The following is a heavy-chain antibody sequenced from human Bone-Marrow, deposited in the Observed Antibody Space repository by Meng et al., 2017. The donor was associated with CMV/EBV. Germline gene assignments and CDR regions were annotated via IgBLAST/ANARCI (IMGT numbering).Heavy chain of an antibody. CDR2: MWSDGSNK. CDR1: GFTFSSYG. V-gene: IGHV3-33*06. Sequence: GESLKISCAASGFTFSSYGMHWVRQAPGKGLEWVAVMWSDGSNKYYADSVKGRFSISRDNSKNTLYLQMNSLRAEDTAVYYCAKCLMVVTGLFDYWGQGTRVTVSS. J-gene: IGHJ4*02. CDR3: AKCLMVVTGLFDY. D-gene: IGHD2-21*02.